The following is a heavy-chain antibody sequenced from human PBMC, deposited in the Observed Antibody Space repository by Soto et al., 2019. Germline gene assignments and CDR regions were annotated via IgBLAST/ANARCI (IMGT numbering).Heavy chain of an antibody. Sequence: QVQLVQSGAEVKKPGASVKVSCKASGYTFTRYDINWVRQATGQGLEWLGWMNPNSGNTGYAEKFQGRVTMTRNTSTSTAFMELSKLRSEHTAVYSCARERGAFDSWGQGTMVTVAS. CDR1: GYTFTRYD. J-gene: IGHJ3*02. CDR2: MNPNSGNT. CDR3: ARERGAFDS. V-gene: IGHV1-8*01.